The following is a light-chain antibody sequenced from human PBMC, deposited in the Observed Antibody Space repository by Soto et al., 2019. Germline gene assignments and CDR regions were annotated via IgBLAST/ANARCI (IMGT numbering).Light chain of an antibody. CDR2: EVS. CDR1: SSDVGGYNY. Sequence: QSVLTQPASVSGSPGQSITLFCTGTSSDVGGYNYVSWYQQHPGKAPRLLIFEVSARPSGVSDRFSGSKSGSTASLTISGLRPEDEAIYHCSSYTASSTSVFGGGTKLTVL. J-gene: IGLJ2*01. CDR3: SSYTASSTSV. V-gene: IGLV2-14*01.